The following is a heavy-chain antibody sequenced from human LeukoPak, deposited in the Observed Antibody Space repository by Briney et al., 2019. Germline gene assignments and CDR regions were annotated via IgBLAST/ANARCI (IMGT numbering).Heavy chain of an antibody. J-gene: IGHJ5*02. CDR3: AGARGLGPGGWFDP. V-gene: IGHV3-11*01. D-gene: IGHD3-10*01. CDR2: ISSSGTTI. Sequence: KPGGSLRLSCAASGFTFSDYYMSWIRQAPGKGLEWVSYISSSGTTINYSDSVKGRFTSSRDNAKNSLYLQMDSLRAEDTAVYYCAGARGLGPGGWFDPWGQGTLVTVSS. CDR1: GFTFSDYY.